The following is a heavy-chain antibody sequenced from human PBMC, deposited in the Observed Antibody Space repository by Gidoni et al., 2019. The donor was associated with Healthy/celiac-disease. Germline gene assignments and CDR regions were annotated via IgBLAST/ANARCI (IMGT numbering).Heavy chain of an antibody. J-gene: IGHJ4*02. CDR1: GFPFSTYA. CDR3: AKDLYDSSGYYYFDY. Sequence: EVQLVESGGGLGQPGGSLRLSCVASGFPFSTYAMNWVRQAPGKGLEWVSTIRGSGGSTYYADSVKGRFTISRDNSKNTLYLQMNSLRVEDTAVYYCAKDLYDSSGYYYFDYWGQGTLVTVSS. D-gene: IGHD3-22*01. V-gene: IGHV3-23*04. CDR2: IRGSGGST.